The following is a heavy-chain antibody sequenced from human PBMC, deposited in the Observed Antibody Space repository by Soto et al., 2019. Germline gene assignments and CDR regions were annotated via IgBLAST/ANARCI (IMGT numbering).Heavy chain of an antibody. Sequence: SETLSLTCAVSSGSISSSNWWSWVRQPPGKGLEWIGEIYHSGSTNYNPSLKSRVTISVDKSKNQFSLKLSSVTAADTAVYYCARDGSGYQYYYYYMDVWGKGTTVTVSS. V-gene: IGHV4-4*02. CDR3: ARDGSGYQYYYYYMDV. CDR1: SGSISSSNW. CDR2: IYHSGST. D-gene: IGHD3-3*01. J-gene: IGHJ6*03.